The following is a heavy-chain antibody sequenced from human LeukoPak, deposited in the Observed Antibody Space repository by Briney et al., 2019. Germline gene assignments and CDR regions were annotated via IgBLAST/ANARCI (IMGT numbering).Heavy chain of an antibody. J-gene: IGHJ5*02. D-gene: IGHD6-19*01. CDR2: IYYTGNT. V-gene: IGHV4-59*08. Sequence: SETLSLTCTVSGGSIGSHYWNWIRQSPGKGLEWIGYIYYTGNTKYNPSLEGRVSMSVDTSKNHFSLNLNSVTATDTAVYYCARQRIAVADHFDPWGQETLVAVSS. CDR1: GGSIGSHY. CDR3: ARQRIAVADHFDP.